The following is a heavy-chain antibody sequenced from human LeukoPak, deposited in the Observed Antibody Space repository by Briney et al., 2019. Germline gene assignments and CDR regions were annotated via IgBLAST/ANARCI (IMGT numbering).Heavy chain of an antibody. CDR3: ARHGDSNWYFDY. V-gene: IGHV4-38-2*01. Sequence: PSETLSLTCAVSGYSISSGYYWGWIRQPPGKGLEWIGSIYHSGSTYYNPSLKSRVTISVDTSKNQFSLKLSSVTAADTAVYYCARHGDSNWYFDYWGQGTLVTVSS. CDR1: GYSISSGYY. D-gene: IGHD6-13*01. CDR2: IYHSGST. J-gene: IGHJ4*02.